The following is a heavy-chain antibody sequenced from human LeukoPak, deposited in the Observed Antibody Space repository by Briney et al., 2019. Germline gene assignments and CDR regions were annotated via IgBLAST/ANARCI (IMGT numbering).Heavy chain of an antibody. Sequence: SGPTLVNPTQTLTLTCTFSGFSLTSGVGVGWVRQSPGKALEWLALIYWDDDKRYSPSLKSRLTITKDTSKKQVVLTMTNMDPVDTAIYHCVHFTVTTGGAFDYWGQGTLVTVSS. CDR2: IYWDDDK. CDR3: VHFTVTTGGAFDY. CDR1: GFSLTSGVG. D-gene: IGHD1/OR15-1a*01. J-gene: IGHJ4*02. V-gene: IGHV2-5*02.